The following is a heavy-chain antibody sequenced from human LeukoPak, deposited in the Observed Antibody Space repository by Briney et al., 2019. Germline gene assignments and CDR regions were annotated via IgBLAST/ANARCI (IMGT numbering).Heavy chain of an antibody. J-gene: IGHJ3*02. V-gene: IGHV4-59*12. CDR2: IYYSGST. Sequence: SETLSLTCTVSGGSISSYYWSWIRQPPGKGLEWIGYIYYSGSTNYNPSLKSRVTISVDTSKNQFSLKLSSVTAADTAVYYCARGPWRRWLQLGYAFDIWGQGTMVTVSS. D-gene: IGHD5-24*01. CDR1: GGSISSYY. CDR3: ARGPWRRWLQLGYAFDI.